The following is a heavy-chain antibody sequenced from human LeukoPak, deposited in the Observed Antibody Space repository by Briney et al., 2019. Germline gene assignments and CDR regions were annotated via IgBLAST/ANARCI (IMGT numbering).Heavy chain of an antibody. CDR2: IYYSGST. Sequence: SETLSLTCTVSGGSISSSSYYWGWIRQPPGKGLEWIGSIYYSGSTYYNPSLKSRVTISVDTSKNQFSLKLSSVTAADTAVYYCARVRSLVVAATFYYYYYMDVWGKGTTVTVSS. CDR3: ARVRSLVVAATFYYYYYMDV. D-gene: IGHD2-15*01. CDR1: GGSISSSSYY. V-gene: IGHV4-39*07. J-gene: IGHJ6*03.